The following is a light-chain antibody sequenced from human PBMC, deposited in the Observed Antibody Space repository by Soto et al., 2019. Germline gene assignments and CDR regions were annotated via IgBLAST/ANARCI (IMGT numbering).Light chain of an antibody. V-gene: IGKV3-15*01. Sequence: TQDTATLSVSSGGRANLSCRASQSVSSNLAWYQQKPGQAPRLLIDGASTMDAGIPARFSGSGSGTEFTLTISSLQSEDFAAYYCQQYYNSPLTFGGGTKVDIK. CDR3: QQYYNSPLT. CDR1: QSVSSN. CDR2: GAS. J-gene: IGKJ4*01.